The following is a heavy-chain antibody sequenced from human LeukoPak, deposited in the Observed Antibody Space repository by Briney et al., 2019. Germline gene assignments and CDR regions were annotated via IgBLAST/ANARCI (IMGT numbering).Heavy chain of an antibody. J-gene: IGHJ4*02. Sequence: GASVKVSCKASGYTFTSYAMNWVRQAPGQGLEWMGWINTNTGNPTYAQGFTGRFVFSLDTSVSTAYLQISSLKAEDTAVYYCAKDLTVDSSGYHLFDYWGQGTLVTVSS. V-gene: IGHV7-4-1*02. CDR1: GYTFTSYA. D-gene: IGHD3-22*01. CDR3: AKDLTVDSSGYHLFDY. CDR2: INTNTGNP.